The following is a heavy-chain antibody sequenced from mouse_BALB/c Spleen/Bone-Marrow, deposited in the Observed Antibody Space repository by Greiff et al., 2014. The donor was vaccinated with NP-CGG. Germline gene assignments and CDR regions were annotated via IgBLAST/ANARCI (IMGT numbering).Heavy chain of an antibody. Sequence: VQLKQSGAELVKPGASVELSCTASGFNIKDTYMHWVKQRPEQGLEWIGRIDPANGNTKYDPKFQGKATITADTSSNTAYLQLNSLTSEDTAVYYCAQGYDWAMDYWGQGTSVTVSS. CDR1: GFNIKDTY. CDR3: AQGYDWAMDY. D-gene: IGHD2-14*01. J-gene: IGHJ4*01. CDR2: IDPANGNT. V-gene: IGHV14-3*02.